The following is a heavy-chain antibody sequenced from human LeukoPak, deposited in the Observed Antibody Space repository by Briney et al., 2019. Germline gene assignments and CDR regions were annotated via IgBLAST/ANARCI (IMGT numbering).Heavy chain of an antibody. CDR2: ISSSSSYI. D-gene: IGHD5-18*01. J-gene: IGHJ4*02. Sequence: GGSLRLSCAASGFTFSSYSMNWVRQAPGKGLEWVSSISSSSSYIYYADSVKGRFTISRDNAKNSLYLQMNSLRAEDSAVYYCARVRAGIQLWVKPADYWGQGTLVTVSS. CDR1: GFTFSSYS. V-gene: IGHV3-21*01. CDR3: ARVRAGIQLWVKPADY.